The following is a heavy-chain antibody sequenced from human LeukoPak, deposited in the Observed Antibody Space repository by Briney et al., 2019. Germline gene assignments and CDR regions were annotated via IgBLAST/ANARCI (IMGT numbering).Heavy chain of an antibody. CDR3: ARYCSSTRCYDLAFDI. CDR2: IYYTGST. V-gene: IGHV4-30-4*01. D-gene: IGHD2-2*01. CDR1: GGSINSGDYY. J-gene: IGHJ3*02. Sequence: SETLSPTCTVSGGSINSGDYYWSWIRQPPGKGLEWIGYIYYTGSTYYNPSLKSRVTISVDTSKNQFSLKLSSVTAADTAVYYCARYCSSTRCYDLAFDIWGQGTMVTVSS.